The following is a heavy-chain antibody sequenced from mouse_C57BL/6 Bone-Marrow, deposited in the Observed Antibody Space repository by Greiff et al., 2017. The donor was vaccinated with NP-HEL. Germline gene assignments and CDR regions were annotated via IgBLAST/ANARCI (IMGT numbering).Heavy chain of an antibody. CDR1: GYTFTSYW. CDR3: ARQDSSGY. D-gene: IGHD3-2*02. CDR2: IDPKSGGT. Sequence: VQLQQPGAELVKPGASVKLSCKASGYTFTSYWMNWVKQRPGRGLEWIGRIDPKSGGTKYNEKFKSKATLTVDKPSSTAYMQLSSLTSEDSAVYYCARQDSSGYWGQGTTLTVSS. V-gene: IGHV1-72*01. J-gene: IGHJ2*01.